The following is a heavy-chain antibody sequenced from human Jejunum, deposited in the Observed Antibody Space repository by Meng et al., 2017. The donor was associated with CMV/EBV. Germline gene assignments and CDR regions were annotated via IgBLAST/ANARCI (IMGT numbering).Heavy chain of an antibody. CDR1: GSISSSSSY. Sequence: GSISSSSSYWGCIRQPPGKGLEWIVNIYYSGSTYYHPSLKSRATISQDTYMNQFSLKLTSVTAADTAVYYCARVDCSTSCFSFDNWGQGALVTVSS. CDR3: ARVDCSTSCFSFDN. CDR2: IYYSGST. V-gene: IGHV4-39*07. D-gene: IGHD2-2*01. J-gene: IGHJ4*02.